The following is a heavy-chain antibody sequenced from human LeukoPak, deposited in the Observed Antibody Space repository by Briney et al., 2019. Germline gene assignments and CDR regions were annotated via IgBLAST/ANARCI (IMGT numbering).Heavy chain of an antibody. Sequence: SETLSLTCTVSGGSISSYYWGWIRQPPGKGLEWIGYIYYSGSTNYNPSLKSRVTISVDTSKNQFSLKLSSVTAADTAVYYCARAQTTYSSSWYGWFDPWGQGTLVTVSS. J-gene: IGHJ5*02. CDR1: GGSISSYY. D-gene: IGHD6-13*01. CDR2: IYYSGST. V-gene: IGHV4-59*01. CDR3: ARAQTTYSSSWYGWFDP.